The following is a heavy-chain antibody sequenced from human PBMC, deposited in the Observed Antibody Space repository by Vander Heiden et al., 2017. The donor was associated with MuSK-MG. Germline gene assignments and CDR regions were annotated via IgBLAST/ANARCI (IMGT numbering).Heavy chain of an antibody. CDR1: GYTFTSYG. Sequence: QPQLVQSGGEVKKPGASAKVSCEASGYTFTSYGITWVRQAPGHGLAWMGWSSARNGATNSAQVLLCRVTMTTDTSTSTFYMDLRGLTSDDTAVYYCAGAGDNCYYPSDAIDIW. J-gene: IGHJ3*02. D-gene: IGHD1-7*01. CDR2: SSARNGAT. V-gene: IGHV1-18*01. CDR3: AGAGDNCYYPSDAIDI.